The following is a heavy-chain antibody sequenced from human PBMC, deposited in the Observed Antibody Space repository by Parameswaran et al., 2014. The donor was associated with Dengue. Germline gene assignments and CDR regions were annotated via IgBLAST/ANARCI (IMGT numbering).Heavy chain of an antibody. CDR3: ARGRGYCSGDSCSSVKEFLDY. D-gene: IGHD2-15*01. V-gene: IGHV1-18*01. CDR1: GYTFINYG. CDR2: INTYNGDT. J-gene: IGHJ4*02. Sequence: PGASVKVSCKASGYTFINYGLSWVRQAPGQGLEWMGRINTYNGDTNSAQKLQGRVTMTTDTSTSTAYLELRSLRSDDTAPYYCARGRGYCSGDSCSSVKEFLDYWGQGTLVTVSS.